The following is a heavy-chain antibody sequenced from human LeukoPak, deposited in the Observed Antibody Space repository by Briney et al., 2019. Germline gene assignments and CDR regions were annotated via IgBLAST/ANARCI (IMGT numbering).Heavy chain of an antibody. CDR1: GYSISSGYY. V-gene: IGHV4-38-2*02. Sequence: PSETLSLTCTVSGYSISSGYYWGWIRQPPGKGLEWIGSIYHSGSTYYNPSLKSRVTISVDTSKNQFSLKLSSVTAADTAVYYCARALTYYYDSSGTGHGAFDIWGQGTMVTVSS. CDR2: IYHSGST. D-gene: IGHD3-22*01. CDR3: ARALTYYYDSSGTGHGAFDI. J-gene: IGHJ3*02.